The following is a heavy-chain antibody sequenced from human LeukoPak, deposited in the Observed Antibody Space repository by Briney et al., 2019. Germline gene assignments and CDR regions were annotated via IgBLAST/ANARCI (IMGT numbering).Heavy chain of an antibody. Sequence: KPGGSLRLSCAASGFTFSDYYTSWIRQAPGKGLEWVSYISSSGSTTYHADSVKGRFTIYWINAENSLYLQMNSLRAEDTAVYYCARGLAGLLQFDYWGQGTLVTVSS. CDR2: ISSSGSTT. CDR1: GFTFSDYY. J-gene: IGHJ4*02. D-gene: IGHD6-19*01. V-gene: IGHV3-11*01. CDR3: ARGLAGLLQFDY.